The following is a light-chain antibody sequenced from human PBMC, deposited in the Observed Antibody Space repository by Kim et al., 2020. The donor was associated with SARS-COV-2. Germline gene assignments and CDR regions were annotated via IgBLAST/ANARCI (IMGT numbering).Light chain of an antibody. CDR2: KAS. Sequence: DIQMTQSPSTLSASVGDRVTITCRASQSISSWLAWYQQKPGKAPKLLIYKASSLESGVPSRFSGSGSGTKFTLTISSLQPDELATYDCQQYNSYLLAFGGGTKLETK. CDR1: QSISSW. CDR3: QQYNSYLLA. V-gene: IGKV1-5*03. J-gene: IGKJ4*01.